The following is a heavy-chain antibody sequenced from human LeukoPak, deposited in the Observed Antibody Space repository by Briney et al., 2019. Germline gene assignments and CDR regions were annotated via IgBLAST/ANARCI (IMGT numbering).Heavy chain of an antibody. Sequence: ASVKVSCKASGGTFSSYAISWVRQAPGQELEWMGRIIPIFGIANYAQKFQGRVTITADKSTSTAYMELSSLRSEDTAVYYCARETTYGDYDYWGQGTLVTVSS. CDR1: GGTFSSYA. CDR2: IIPIFGIA. CDR3: ARETTYGDYDY. J-gene: IGHJ4*02. D-gene: IGHD4-17*01. V-gene: IGHV1-69*04.